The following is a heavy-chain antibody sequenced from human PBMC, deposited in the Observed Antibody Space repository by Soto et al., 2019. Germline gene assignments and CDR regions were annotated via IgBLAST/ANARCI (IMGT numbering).Heavy chain of an antibody. Sequence: EVQLVESGGGLVQPGGSLRLSCAASGLTVSTNPMSWVRQAPGKGLEWVSVIYTGGGTHYADSVKGRFTISRDNSKNTVNLKRNSLSPEDRAVYYWARDGSAHGGQGPRAPFSS. CDR2: IYTGGGT. CDR1: GLTVSTNP. V-gene: IGHV3-66*01. J-gene: IGHJ4*02. CDR3: ARDGSAH.